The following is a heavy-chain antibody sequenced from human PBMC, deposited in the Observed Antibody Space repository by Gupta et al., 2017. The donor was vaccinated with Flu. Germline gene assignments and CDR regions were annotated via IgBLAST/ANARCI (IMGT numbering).Heavy chain of an antibody. Sequence: EVQLVESGGGLVKPGGSLRLSCAASGFTFSNAWMSWVRQAPGKGLEWVGRIKSKTDGGTTDYAAPVKGRFTISRDDSKITLYLQMNSLKTEDTAVYYCTTSSGSGSYYPQPFDYWGQGTLVTVSS. J-gene: IGHJ4*02. CDR3: TTSSGSGSYYPQPFDY. CDR2: IKSKTDGGTT. D-gene: IGHD3-10*01. CDR1: GFTFSNAW. V-gene: IGHV3-15*01.